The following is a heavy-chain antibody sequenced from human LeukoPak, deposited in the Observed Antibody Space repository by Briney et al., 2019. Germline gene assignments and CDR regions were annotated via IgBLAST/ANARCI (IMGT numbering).Heavy chain of an antibody. J-gene: IGHJ4*02. CDR2: IKSKTDGGTI. CDR3: TTEGDGYNSRLWDY. CDR1: GFIFKNAW. Sequence: GGSLRLSCEASGFIFKNAWMNWVRQAPGKGLEWVGRIKSKTDGGTIDYAAPVKGRFTISRDDSKSTLYLQMNSLKTEDTAVYYCTTEGDGYNSRLWDYWGQGTLVTVSS. V-gene: IGHV3-15*07. D-gene: IGHD5-24*01.